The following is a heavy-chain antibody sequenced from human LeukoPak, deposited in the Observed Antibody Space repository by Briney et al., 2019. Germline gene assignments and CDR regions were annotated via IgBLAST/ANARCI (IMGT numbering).Heavy chain of an antibody. CDR1: GGSISSYY. Sequence: SETLSLTCTVSGGSISSYYWSWIRQPAGEGLEWIGRIYTSGSTNYNPSLKSRVTISVDTSKNQFSLKLSSVTAADTAMYYCARERYCGGDCHTFDYWGQGTLVTVSS. D-gene: IGHD2-21*02. J-gene: IGHJ4*02. V-gene: IGHV4-4*07. CDR2: IYTSGST. CDR3: ARERYCGGDCHTFDY.